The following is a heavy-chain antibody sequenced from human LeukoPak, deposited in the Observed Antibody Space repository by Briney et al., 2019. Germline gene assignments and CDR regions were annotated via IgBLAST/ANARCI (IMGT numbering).Heavy chain of an antibody. CDR1: GASISSYY. V-gene: IGHV4-59*01. J-gene: IGHJ4*02. CDR2: IFHSGST. CDR3: ARGAPGGNDYGDY. Sequence: SETLSLTCTVSGASISSYYWSWIRQPPGNGLEGIGYIFHSGSTNYIPSLKSRVTISVDTSKNQLSLKLSSVTAADTAVYYCARGAPGGNDYGDYWGQGTLVTVYS.